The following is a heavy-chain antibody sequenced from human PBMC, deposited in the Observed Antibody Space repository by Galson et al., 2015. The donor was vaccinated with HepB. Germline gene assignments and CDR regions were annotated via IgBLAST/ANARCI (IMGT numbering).Heavy chain of an antibody. D-gene: IGHD3-10*01. V-gene: IGHV3-30-3*01. CDR1: GFTFSSYA. J-gene: IGHJ4*02. CDR3: ARGGYYYGAGRYSGPGGSPDY. CDR2: ISYDGSNK. Sequence: SLRLSCAASGFTFSSYAMHWVRQAPGKGLEWVAVISYDGSNKYYADSVKGRFTISRDNSKNTLYLQMNSLRAEDTAVYYCARGGYYYGAGRYSGPGGSPDYWGQGTLVTVSS.